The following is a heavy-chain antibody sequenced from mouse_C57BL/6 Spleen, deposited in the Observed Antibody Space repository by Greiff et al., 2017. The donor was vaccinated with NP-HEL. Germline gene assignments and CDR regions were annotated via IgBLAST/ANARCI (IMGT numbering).Heavy chain of an antibody. V-gene: IGHV1-82*01. CDR1: GYAFSSSW. CDR2: IYPGDGDT. Sequence: QVQLQQSGPELVKPGASVKISCKASGYAFSSSWMNWVKQRPGKGLEWIGRIYPGDGDTNYNGKFKGKATLTADKSSSTAYMQLSSLASEDSAVYFCAYDLRLDYWGKGTALTVSS. CDR3: AYDLRLDY. D-gene: IGHD2-3*01. J-gene: IGHJ2*01.